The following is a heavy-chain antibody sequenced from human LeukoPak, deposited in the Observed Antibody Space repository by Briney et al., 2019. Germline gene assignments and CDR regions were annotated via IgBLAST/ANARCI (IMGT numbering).Heavy chain of an antibody. CDR3: ARRARNYDSSGYYYDDAFDI. D-gene: IGHD3-22*01. Sequence: SETLSLTCTVSGGSISSYYWSWIRQPPGKGLEWIGYIYYSGSTNYNPSLKSRVTISVDTSKNQFSLKLSFVTAADTAVYYCARRARNYDSSGYYYDDAFDIWGQGTMVTVS. CDR1: GGSISSYY. CDR2: IYYSGST. V-gene: IGHV4-59*08. J-gene: IGHJ3*02.